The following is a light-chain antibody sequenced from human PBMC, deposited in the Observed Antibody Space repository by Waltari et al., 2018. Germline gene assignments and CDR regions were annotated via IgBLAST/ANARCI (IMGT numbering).Light chain of an antibody. CDR3: QTWGTGIWV. CDR1: SGHSSNV. CDR2: VNSDGSH. Sequence: QLVLTQSPSASASLGASVKITCTLSSGHSSNVVAWHQQQPEKGPRYVMQVNSDGSHGKGDGIPDRFSGSSSGAERYLTISSLQSDDEADYYCQTWGTGIWVFGGGTRLTVL. J-gene: IGLJ3*02. V-gene: IGLV4-69*01.